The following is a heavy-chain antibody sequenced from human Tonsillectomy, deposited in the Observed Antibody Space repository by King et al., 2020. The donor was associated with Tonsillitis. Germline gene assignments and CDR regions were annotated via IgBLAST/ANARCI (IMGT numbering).Heavy chain of an antibody. J-gene: IGHJ3*02. CDR2: ISPKSVT. CDR3: ARTYYYDSSGYYPEDAFDM. CDR1: GYTFSGYY. V-gene: IGHV1-2*02. Sequence: QLVQSGAEVRKPGASVKVSCKASGYTFSGYYMHWVRQAPGQGLEWMGWISPKSVTNYAQRFQGRVTMTRDTSISTAYMELSRLRSDDTAVYYCARTYYYDSSGYYPEDAFDMWGQGTMVTVS. D-gene: IGHD3-22*01.